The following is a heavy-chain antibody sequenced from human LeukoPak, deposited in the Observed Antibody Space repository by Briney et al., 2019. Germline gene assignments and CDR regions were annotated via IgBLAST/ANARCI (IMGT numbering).Heavy chain of an antibody. V-gene: IGHV4-39*07. D-gene: IGHD6-19*01. Sequence: SETLSLTCTVSGGSISSNTYYWGWIRQPPGKGLEWIGSIYYSGSTYYNPSLKSRVTISVDTSKNQFSLKLSSVTAADTAVYYCASLRRDLGAVAGGYFDYWGQGTLVTVSS. J-gene: IGHJ4*02. CDR3: ASLRRDLGAVAGGYFDY. CDR2: IYYSGST. CDR1: GGSISSNTYY.